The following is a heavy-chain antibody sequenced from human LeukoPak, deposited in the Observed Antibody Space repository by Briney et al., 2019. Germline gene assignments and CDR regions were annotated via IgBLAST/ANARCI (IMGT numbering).Heavy chain of an antibody. V-gene: IGHV6-1*01. Sequence: SQTLSLTCAISGVSVSSNTAAWNWIRQSPSRGLEWLGRTYYRSKWYNDHAVSVKSRITINPDTSKNQSSLQLNSVTPEDTAVYYCARVLDVGPTYFDYWGQGTLVTVSS. D-gene: IGHD1-26*01. CDR3: ARVLDVGPTYFDY. J-gene: IGHJ4*02. CDR2: TYYRSKWYN. CDR1: GVSVSSNTAA.